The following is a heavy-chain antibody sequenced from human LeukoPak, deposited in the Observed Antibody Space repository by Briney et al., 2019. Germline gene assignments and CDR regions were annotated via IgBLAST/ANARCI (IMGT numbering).Heavy chain of an antibody. CDR1: GFTFSSYA. CDR2: ISYDGSNK. D-gene: IGHD3-22*01. CDR3: ARLYYYDSSGGD. J-gene: IGHJ4*02. V-gene: IGHV3-30-3*01. Sequence: PGGSLRLSCAASGFTFSSYAMHWVRRAPGKGLEWVAVISYDGSNKYYADSVKGRFTISRDNSKNTLYLQMNSLRAEDTAVYYCARLYYYDSSGGDWGQGTLVTVSS.